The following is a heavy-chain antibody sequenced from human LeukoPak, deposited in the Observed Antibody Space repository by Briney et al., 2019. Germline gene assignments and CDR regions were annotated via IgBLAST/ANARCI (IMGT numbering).Heavy chain of an antibody. CDR2: ISGSGGST. J-gene: IGHJ4*02. CDR1: GFTFSSYG. V-gene: IGHV3-23*01. D-gene: IGHD2-21*02. CDR3: AKGVVVTAIYGYYFDY. Sequence: GGSLRLSCAASGFTFSSYGMSWVRQAPGKGLEWVSAISGSGGSTYYADSVKGRFTISRDNSKNTLYLQMNSLRAEDTAVYYCAKGVVVTAIYGYYFDYWGQGTLVTVSS.